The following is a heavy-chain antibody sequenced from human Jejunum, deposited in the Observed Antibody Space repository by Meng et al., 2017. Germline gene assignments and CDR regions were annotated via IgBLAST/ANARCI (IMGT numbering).Heavy chain of an antibody. CDR2: IKSKTDGGTT. CDR1: GFTFNHAW. D-gene: IGHD2-8*02. Sequence: GALRLSCAASGFTFNHAWMSWVRQAPGKGLEWVGRIKSKTDGGTTDYTAPVKGRFTISRDDSKNTLYLQMNSLKTEDTAVYYCITVAISSTGYWGQGTLVTVSS. J-gene: IGHJ4*02. CDR3: ITVAISSTGY. V-gene: IGHV3-15*01.